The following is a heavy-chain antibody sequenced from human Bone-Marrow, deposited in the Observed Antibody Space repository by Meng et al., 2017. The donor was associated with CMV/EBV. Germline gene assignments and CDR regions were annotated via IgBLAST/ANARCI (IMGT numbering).Heavy chain of an antibody. CDR2: INGDGTTT. J-gene: IGHJ3*02. CDR1: TLSTYW. CDR3: AREDHYDSSGYGDDAFHI. V-gene: IGHV3-74*01. Sequence: TLSTYWMHWGRQAPGKGLEWVSRINGDGTTTTYADSVRGRFIVSRDNAKNTLYLQMNSLRAEDTAVYYCAREDHYDSSGYGDDAFHIWGQGTMVTVSS. D-gene: IGHD3-22*01.